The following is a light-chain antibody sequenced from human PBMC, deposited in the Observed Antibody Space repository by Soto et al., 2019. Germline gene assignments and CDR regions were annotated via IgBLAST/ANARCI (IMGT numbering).Light chain of an antibody. J-gene: IGKJ1*01. Sequence: EIVFTESPGTLSLSPGERATLSCRASQSVSTRSLAWYQQKPGQAPRLLISGASSRAADIPDRFSGSGSGTDFTLTINRLEPEDFAVYYCQQYDSLPRTFGQGTKVDIK. CDR1: QSVSTRS. CDR3: QQYDSLPRT. V-gene: IGKV3-20*01. CDR2: GAS.